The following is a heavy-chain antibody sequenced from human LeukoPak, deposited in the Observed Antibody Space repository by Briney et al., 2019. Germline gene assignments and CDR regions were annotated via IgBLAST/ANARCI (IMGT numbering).Heavy chain of an antibody. CDR1: GGSVSSGSYY. D-gene: IGHD5-18*01. V-gene: IGHV4-61*01. J-gene: IGHJ4*02. CDR2: IYYSAST. Sequence: PSETLSLTCSVSGGSVSSGSYYWSWIRQPPGKGPEWIGYIYYSASTNYNPSLKSRVTISVDTSKNQFSLKLSSVTAADTAVYFCARGSRGYSYGWGQGTLVTVSS. CDR3: ARGSRGYSYG.